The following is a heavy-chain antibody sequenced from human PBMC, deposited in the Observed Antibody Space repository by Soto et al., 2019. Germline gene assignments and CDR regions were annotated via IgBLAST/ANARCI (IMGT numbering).Heavy chain of an antibody. CDR2: TYYRSKWYN. V-gene: IGHV6-1*01. J-gene: IGHJ6*03. D-gene: IGHD3-3*01. CDR1: GGSVSSNSAA. CDR3: ALANGSYDFWSGYSYYYYLDV. Sequence: PTLSLTYDICGGSVSSNSAACNWIRQSPSRGLEWLGRTYYRSKWYNDYAVSVKSRITINPDTSKNQFSLQLNSVTPEDTAVYYCALANGSYDFWSGYSYYYYLDVWGKGTTVTVSS.